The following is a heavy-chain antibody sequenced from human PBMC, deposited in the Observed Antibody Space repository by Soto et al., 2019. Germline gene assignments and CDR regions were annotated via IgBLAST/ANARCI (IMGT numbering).Heavy chain of an antibody. CDR2: ISYDGSNK. V-gene: IGHV3-30*18. D-gene: IGHD3-3*01. J-gene: IGHJ4*02. CDR1: GFTFSSYG. Sequence: GGSLRLSCAASGFTFSSYGMHWVRQAPGKGLEWVAVISYDGSNKYYADSVKDRFTISRDNSKNTLYLQMNSLRAEDTAVYYCAKDVDFWSGYPDYWGQGTLVTVSS. CDR3: AKDVDFWSGYPDY.